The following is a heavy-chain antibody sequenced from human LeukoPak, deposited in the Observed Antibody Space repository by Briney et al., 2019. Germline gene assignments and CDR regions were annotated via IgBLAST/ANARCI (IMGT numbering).Heavy chain of an antibody. D-gene: IGHD5-18*01. CDR1: GFTFSSYA. CDR2: ISGSGGST. Sequence: PGGSLRLSCAASGFTFSSYAMSWVRQAPGKGLEWVSAISGSGGSTYYADSVKGRFTISRDNAKNSLYLQMNSLRAEDTAVYYCARDLGYSYGYDYWGQGTLDTVSS. CDR3: ARDLGYSYGYDY. J-gene: IGHJ4*02. V-gene: IGHV3-23*01.